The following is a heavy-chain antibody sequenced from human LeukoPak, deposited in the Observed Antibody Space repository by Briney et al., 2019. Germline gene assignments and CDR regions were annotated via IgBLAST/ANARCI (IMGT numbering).Heavy chain of an antibody. CDR2: IIPIFGTA. CDR1: GGTFSSYA. CDR3: ARVSPRRPAAILRWFDP. J-gene: IGHJ5*02. D-gene: IGHD2-2*02. Sequence: GASVKVSCKASGGTFSSYAISWVRQAPGQGLEWMGGIIPIFGTANYAQKFQGRVTITADESTSTAYMGLSSLRSEDTAVYYCARVSPRRPAAILRWFDPWGQGTLVTVSS. V-gene: IGHV1-69*13.